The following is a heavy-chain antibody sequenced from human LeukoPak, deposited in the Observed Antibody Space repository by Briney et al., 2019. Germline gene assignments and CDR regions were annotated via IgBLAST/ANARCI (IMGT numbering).Heavy chain of an antibody. Sequence: SETLSLTCTVSGSSISTYYWSWIRQPPGKGLEWIRYIYYSGSTNYNPSLKSRVTISVDTSKNQFSLKLSSVTAADTAVYYCARGRDYYDSSGYFDYWGQGTLVTVSS. CDR1: GSSISTYY. CDR3: ARGRDYYDSSGYFDY. D-gene: IGHD3-22*01. CDR2: IYYSGST. J-gene: IGHJ4*02. V-gene: IGHV4-59*01.